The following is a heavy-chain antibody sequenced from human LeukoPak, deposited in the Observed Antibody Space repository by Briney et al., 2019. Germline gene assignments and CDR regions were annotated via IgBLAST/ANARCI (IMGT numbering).Heavy chain of an antibody. CDR3: ARYGYSYGSPFDY. Sequence: SETLSLTCTVSGYSISSGYDWGWMRQAPGKGLEWLASISQSGDTYNNPSLKSRVSLSVDTSKNQFSLKLSSVTAADTAVYYCARYGYSYGSPFDYWGQGTLVTVSS. D-gene: IGHD5-18*01. CDR1: GYSISSGYD. CDR2: ISQSGDT. V-gene: IGHV4-38-2*02. J-gene: IGHJ4*02.